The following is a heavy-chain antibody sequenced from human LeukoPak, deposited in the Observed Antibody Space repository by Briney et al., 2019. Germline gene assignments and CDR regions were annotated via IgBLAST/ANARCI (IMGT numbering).Heavy chain of an antibody. D-gene: IGHD6-13*01. CDR2: IIPIFGTA. CDR1: GYTFTSYG. CDR3: ASLLNSSSWYNYFDYGWYNYFDY. V-gene: IGHV1-69*06. Sequence: VASVKVSCKASGYTFTSYGISWVRQAPGQGLEWMGGIIPIFGTANYAQKFQGRVTITADKSTSTAYMELSSLRSEDTAVYYCASLLNSSSWYNYFDYGWYNYFDYWGQGTLVTVSS. J-gene: IGHJ4*02.